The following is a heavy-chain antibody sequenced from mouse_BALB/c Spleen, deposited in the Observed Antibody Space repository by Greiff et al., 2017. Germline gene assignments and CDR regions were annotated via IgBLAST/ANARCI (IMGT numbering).Heavy chain of an antibody. CDR1: GYTFTSYW. CDR2: IYPGDGDT. CDR3: ARDYGSSSWFAY. V-gene: IGHV1-80*01. D-gene: IGHD1-1*01. Sequence: VQLQQSGAELARPGASVKLSCKASGYTFTSYWMNWVKQRPGQGLEWIGQIYPGDGDTNYNGKFKGKATLTADKSSSTAYMQLSSLTSEDSAVYFCARDYGSSSWFAYWGQGTLVTVSA. J-gene: IGHJ3*01.